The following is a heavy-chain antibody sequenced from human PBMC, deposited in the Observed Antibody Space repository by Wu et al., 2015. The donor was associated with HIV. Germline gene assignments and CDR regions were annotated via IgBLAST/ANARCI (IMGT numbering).Heavy chain of an antibody. V-gene: IGHV1-18*01. D-gene: IGHD3-22*01. J-gene: IGHJ4*02. Sequence: VQLVQSGAEVKKPGAVSEGLLARLLVTPLPAMVSGWVRQAPGQGLEWMGWISAYNGNTNYAQKLQGRVTMTTDTSTSTAYMELRSLRSDDAAVYYCARVILDYYDSSGYRNFDYWGQGTLVTVSS. CDR2: ISAYNGNT. CDR3: ARVILDYYDSSGYRNFDY. CDR1: VTPLPAMV.